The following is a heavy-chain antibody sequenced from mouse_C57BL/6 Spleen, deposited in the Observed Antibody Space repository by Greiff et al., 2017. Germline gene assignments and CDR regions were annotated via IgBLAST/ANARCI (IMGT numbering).Heavy chain of an antibody. CDR3: ARSGGYYGDAMDY. D-gene: IGHD2-3*01. CDR1: GYTFTSYW. V-gene: IGHV1-69*01. J-gene: IGHJ4*01. CDR2: IDPSDSYT. Sequence: QVQLQQPGAELVMPGASVKLSCKASGYTFTSYWMHWVKQRPGQGLEWIGEIDPSDSYTNYNQKFKGKSTLTVDKSSSTAYMQLSSLTSEDSAVYYCARSGGYYGDAMDYWGQGTSVTVSS.